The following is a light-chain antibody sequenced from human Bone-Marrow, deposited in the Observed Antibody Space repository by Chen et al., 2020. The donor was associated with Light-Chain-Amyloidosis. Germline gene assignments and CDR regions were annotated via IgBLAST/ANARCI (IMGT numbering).Light chain of an antibody. CDR3: WLYLGSGVWV. J-gene: IGLJ3*02. CDR2: NTD. V-gene: IGLV8-61*01. Sequence: QTVVTQEPSFSVSPGGTVTLTCGLSSGSVSTDYYPSWYQQTPGQAPRTLIYNTDTRSSGVPDRLSGSILGNKAALTISGAQADDESDYYCWLYLGSGVWVFGGGTKLTVL. CDR1: SGSVSTDYY.